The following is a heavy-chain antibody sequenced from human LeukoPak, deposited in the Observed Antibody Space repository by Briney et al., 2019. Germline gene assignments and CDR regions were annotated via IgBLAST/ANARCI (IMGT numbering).Heavy chain of an antibody. CDR2: ISSSSSYI. V-gene: IGHV3-21*01. D-gene: IGHD3-3*01. J-gene: IGHJ4*02. Sequence: GGSLRLSCAASGFTFSSYSMNWVRQAPGKGLEWVSSISSSSSYIYYADSVKGRFTISRDNAKNSLYLQMNSLRAEDTAVYYCARDPQPYYDFWSGYVYFDYWGQGTLVTVSP. CDR1: GFTFSSYS. CDR3: ARDPQPYYDFWSGYVYFDY.